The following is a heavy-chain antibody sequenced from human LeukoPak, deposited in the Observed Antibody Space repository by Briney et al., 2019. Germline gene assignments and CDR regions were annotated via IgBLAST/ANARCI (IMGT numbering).Heavy chain of an antibody. CDR3: AKDRGIISDY. V-gene: IGHV3-30*04. D-gene: IGHD3-10*01. Sequence: GGSLRLSCAASGFTFSNNAMHWVRQAPGKGLEWVALISYGATNKYYGDSVKGRFTISRDNSKNTLYLQMNSLRAEDTAVYYCAKDRGIISDYWGQGTLVTVSS. CDR1: GFTFSNNA. CDR2: ISYGATNK. J-gene: IGHJ4*02.